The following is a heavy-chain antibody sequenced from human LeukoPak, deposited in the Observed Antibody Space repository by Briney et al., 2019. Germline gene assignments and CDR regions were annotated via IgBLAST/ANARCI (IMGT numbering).Heavy chain of an antibody. V-gene: IGHV3-7*01. Sequence: GGSLRLSCAASGFTFGGHWMSSVRQAAGEGLEWVANINQGGSEKYYVDDVRRRFTSSRDNANNLLDLQMNSLRGDDAAVYYCTRDRSRAEDDWGQGTLVSVSS. J-gene: IGHJ4*02. CDR3: TRDRSRAEDD. CDR2: INQGGSEK. D-gene: IGHD1-14*01. CDR1: GFTFGGHW.